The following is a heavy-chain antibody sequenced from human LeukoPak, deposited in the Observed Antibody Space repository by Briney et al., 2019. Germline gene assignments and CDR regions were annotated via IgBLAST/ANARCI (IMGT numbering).Heavy chain of an antibody. V-gene: IGHV3-21*06. J-gene: IGHJ4*02. CDR2: ITSSGVYI. Sequence: KSGGSLRLSCAASGFTFSTYNMNWVRQAPGKGLEWVSSITSSGVYIYYADSVKGRFTTSRDNAKNSLSLQLNSLRAEDTAVYYCARGHYDILTASYKWTPDYWGQGTLVTVSS. D-gene: IGHD3-9*01. CDR1: GFTFSTYN. CDR3: ARGHYDILTASYKWTPDY.